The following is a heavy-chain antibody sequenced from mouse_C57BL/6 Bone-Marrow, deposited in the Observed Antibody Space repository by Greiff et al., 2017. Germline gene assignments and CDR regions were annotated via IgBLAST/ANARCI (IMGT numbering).Heavy chain of an antibody. CDR2: INPSNGGT. CDR1: GYTFTSYW. D-gene: IGHD1-1*01. CDR3: AREDYYGSSPYYFDY. V-gene: IGHV1-53*01. Sequence: QVQLKQPGTELVKPGASVKLSCKASGYTFTSYWMHWVKQRPGQGLEWIGNINPSNGGTNYNEKFKSKATLTVDTSSSTAYMQLSSLTSEDSAVYYCAREDYYGSSPYYFDYWGQGTTLTVSS. J-gene: IGHJ2*01.